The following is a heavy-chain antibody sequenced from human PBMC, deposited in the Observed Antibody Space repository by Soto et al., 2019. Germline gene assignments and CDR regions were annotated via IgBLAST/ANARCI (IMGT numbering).Heavy chain of an antibody. D-gene: IGHD3-22*01. CDR2: TYYRSKWYN. CDR3: ARDSPAGYYDSSGYYSVDSKTNWFDP. V-gene: IGHV6-1*01. J-gene: IGHJ5*02. Sequence: SQTLSLTCAISGDSVSSNSAAWNWIRQSPSRGLEWLGRTYYRSKWYNDYAVSVKSRITINPDTSKNQFSLQLNSVTPEDTAVYYCARDSPAGYYDSSGYYSVDSKTNWFDPWGQGTLVTVSS. CDR1: GDSVSSNSAA.